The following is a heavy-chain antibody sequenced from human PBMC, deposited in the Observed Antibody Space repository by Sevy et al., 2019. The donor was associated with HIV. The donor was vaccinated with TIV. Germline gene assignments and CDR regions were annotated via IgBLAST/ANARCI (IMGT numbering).Heavy chain of an antibody. CDR2: ISYSGTNK. CDR1: GFTFTLYA. V-gene: IGHV3-30-3*01. Sequence: GESLKISCAASGFTFTLYAIHWVRQAPGKGLEWVALISYSGTNKYYADSVKGRFTISRDDSKNTAYLQMNNLRTDDTAVYYCARVAVEYCTGDCYHRFDYWGQGTQVTVSS. D-gene: IGHD2-21*02. CDR3: ARVAVEYCTGDCYHRFDY. J-gene: IGHJ4*02.